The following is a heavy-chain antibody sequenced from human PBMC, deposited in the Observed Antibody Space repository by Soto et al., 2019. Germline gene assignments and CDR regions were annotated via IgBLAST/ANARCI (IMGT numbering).Heavy chain of an antibody. D-gene: IGHD3-16*01. CDR1: GFTFSSYS. V-gene: IGHV3-48*02. J-gene: IGHJ4*02. Sequence: GGSLRLSCVASGFTFSSYSINWIRQAPGKGPEWVSWISPAGNSVDYTDSVKGRFTISRDNAENSLYLEMNSLRDEDTAVYYCVRDHLWAFDYWGQGTLVTVSS. CDR3: VRDHLWAFDY. CDR2: ISPAGNSV.